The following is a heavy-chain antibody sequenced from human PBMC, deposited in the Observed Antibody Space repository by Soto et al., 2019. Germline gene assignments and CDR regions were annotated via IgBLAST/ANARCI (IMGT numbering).Heavy chain of an antibody. CDR3: ARTAPRYCSGGSCYSGWDY. Sequence: SETLSLTCAVYGGSFSGYYWSWIRQPPGKGLEWIGEIDHSGSTNYNPSLKSRVTISVDTSQNQFSLKLSSVTAADTAVYYCARTAPRYCSGGSCYSGWDYWGQGTLVTFSS. V-gene: IGHV4-34*01. CDR1: GGSFSGYY. J-gene: IGHJ4*02. D-gene: IGHD2-15*01. CDR2: IDHSGST.